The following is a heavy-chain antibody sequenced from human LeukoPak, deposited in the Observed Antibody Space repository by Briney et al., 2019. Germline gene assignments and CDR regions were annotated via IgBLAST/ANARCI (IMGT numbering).Heavy chain of an antibody. CDR3: ATASPGNIAAAGTFDY. D-gene: IGHD6-13*01. Sequence: GASVKVSCKVSGYTLTELSMHWVRQAPGKGLEWMGGFDPEDGETIYAQKFQGRVTMAEDTSTDTAYMELSSLRSEDTAVYYCATASPGNIAAAGTFDYWGQGTLVTVSS. V-gene: IGHV1-24*01. CDR1: GYTLTELS. CDR2: FDPEDGET. J-gene: IGHJ4*02.